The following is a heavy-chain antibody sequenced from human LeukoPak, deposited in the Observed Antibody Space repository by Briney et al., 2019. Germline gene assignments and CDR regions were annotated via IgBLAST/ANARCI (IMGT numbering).Heavy chain of an antibody. CDR2: IYYSGST. J-gene: IGHJ5*02. V-gene: IGHV4-39*01. Sequence: SETLSLTCTVSGGSISSSSYYWGWIRQPPGKELEWIGSIYYSGSTYYNPSLKSRVTISVDTSKNQFSLKLSSVTAADTAVYYCARNPRRGYGSYSTYNWFDPWGQGTPVTVSS. D-gene: IGHD1-26*01. CDR3: ARNPRRGYGSYSTYNWFDP. CDR1: GGSISSSSYY.